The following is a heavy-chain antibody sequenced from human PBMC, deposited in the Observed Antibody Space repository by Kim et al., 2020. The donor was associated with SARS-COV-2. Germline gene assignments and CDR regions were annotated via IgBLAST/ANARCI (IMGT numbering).Heavy chain of an antibody. CDR1: GFTFDDYA. Sequence: GGSLRLSCAASGFTFDDYAMHWVRQAPGKGLEWVSGISWNSGSIGYADSVKGRFTISRDNAKNSLYLQMNSLRAEDTALYYCAKALKRYSSGLVDYWGQGTLVTVSS. D-gene: IGHD6-19*01. V-gene: IGHV3-9*01. CDR3: AKALKRYSSGLVDY. J-gene: IGHJ4*02. CDR2: ISWNSGSI.